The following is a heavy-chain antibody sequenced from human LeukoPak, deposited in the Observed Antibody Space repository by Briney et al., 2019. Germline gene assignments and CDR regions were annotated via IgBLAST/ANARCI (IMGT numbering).Heavy chain of an antibody. Sequence: GGSLRLSCAASGFTLSSYWMHWVRQTPGKGLLWVSRISSDGTNTYYADSVKGRFTISRDNPKNTMSLQMNSLRAEDTAIYYCARERPGGSGYYDTWGQGTLVTVSS. CDR2: ISSDGTNT. J-gene: IGHJ5*02. CDR3: ARERPGGSGYYDT. V-gene: IGHV3-74*01. CDR1: GFTLSSYW. D-gene: IGHD5-12*01.